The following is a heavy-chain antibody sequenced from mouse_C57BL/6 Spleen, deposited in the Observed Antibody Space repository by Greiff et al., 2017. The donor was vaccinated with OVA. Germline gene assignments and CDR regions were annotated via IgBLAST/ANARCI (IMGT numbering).Heavy chain of an antibody. CDR3: AREGDGYYLAGFAY. CDR2: IYPSDSET. D-gene: IGHD2-3*01. CDR1: GYTFTSYW. V-gene: IGHV1-61*01. J-gene: IGHJ3*01. Sequence: QVQLQQPGAELVRPGSSVKLSCKASGYTFTSYWMDWVKQRPGQGLEWIGNIYPSDSETHYNQKFKDKATLTVDKSSSTAYMQLSSLTSEDSAVYYCAREGDGYYLAGFAYWGQGTLVTVSA.